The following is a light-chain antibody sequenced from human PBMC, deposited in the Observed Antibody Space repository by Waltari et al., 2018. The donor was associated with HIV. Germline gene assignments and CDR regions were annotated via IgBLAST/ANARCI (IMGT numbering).Light chain of an antibody. V-gene: IGLV2-14*02. CDR3: SSYASTSTPVL. CDR2: EVS. Sequence: QSALTQPASVSGSPGQSITISCTGTSSDIGSFNRVSWYQQPPGKVPKLIIYEVSNRPSGISDRFSGAKSGNTASLTISGLQADDEALFYCSSYASTSTPVLFGGGTQLTVL. J-gene: IGLJ2*01. CDR1: SSDIGSFNR.